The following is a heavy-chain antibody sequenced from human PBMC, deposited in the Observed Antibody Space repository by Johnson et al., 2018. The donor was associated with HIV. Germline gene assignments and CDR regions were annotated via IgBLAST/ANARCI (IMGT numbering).Heavy chain of an antibody. V-gene: IGHV3-30*03. CDR3: ARADTAMVRGAFDI. CDR2: ISYDGSNK. Sequence: QVHLVESGGGVVQPGRSLRLSCAASGFTFSSYGMHWVRQAPGKGLEWVAVISYDGSNKYYADSVKGRFTISRDNAKNSLHLQMNSLRAEDTALYYCARADTAMVRGAFDIWGQGTMVTVSS. J-gene: IGHJ3*02. D-gene: IGHD5-18*01. CDR1: GFTFSSYG.